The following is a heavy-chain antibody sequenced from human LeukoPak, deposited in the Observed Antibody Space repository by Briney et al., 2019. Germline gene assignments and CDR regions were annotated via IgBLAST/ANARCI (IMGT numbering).Heavy chain of an antibody. V-gene: IGHV3-48*03. Sequence: PGGSLRLSCAASGFTFSSYEMNWVRQAPGKGLEWVSYISSSGSTIYYADSVKGRFTISRDNAKNSLYLQMNSLRAEDTAVYYCARDTQQDYDSWSGLHYDGGQGTLVTVSS. CDR3: ARDTQQDYDSWSGLHYD. CDR2: ISSSGSTI. J-gene: IGHJ4*02. D-gene: IGHD3-3*01. CDR1: GFTFSSYE.